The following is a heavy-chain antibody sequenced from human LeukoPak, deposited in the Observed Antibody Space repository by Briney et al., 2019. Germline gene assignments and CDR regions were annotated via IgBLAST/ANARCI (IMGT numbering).Heavy chain of an antibody. CDR1: GFTFSSYW. CDR3: ARILWSLYYYGMDV. D-gene: IGHD2-21*01. CDR2: IKQDGSEK. Sequence: QSGGSLRLSCAASGFTFSSYWMSWVRQAPGKGLEWVANIKQDGSEKYYVDSVKGRFTISRDNAKNSLYLQMNSLRAEDTAVYYCARILWSLYYYGMDVWGQGTTVTVSS. V-gene: IGHV3-7*03. J-gene: IGHJ6*02.